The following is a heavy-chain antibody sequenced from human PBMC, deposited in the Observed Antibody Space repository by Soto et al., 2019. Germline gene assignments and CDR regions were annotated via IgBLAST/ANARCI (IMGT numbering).Heavy chain of an antibody. CDR2: IIPIVGTA. CDR1: GGTFSSYA. D-gene: IGHD4-17*01. V-gene: IGHV1-69*01. CDR3: ASDYGDYGFDY. J-gene: IGHJ4*02. Sequence: QVKLVQSGAEVKKPGSSVKVSCKASGGTFSSYAISGVRQAPGQGLEWMGGIIPIVGTANYAQKFQGRVTITADESTSTAYMELSSLRSEDTAVYYCASDYGDYGFDYWGQGTLVIVSS.